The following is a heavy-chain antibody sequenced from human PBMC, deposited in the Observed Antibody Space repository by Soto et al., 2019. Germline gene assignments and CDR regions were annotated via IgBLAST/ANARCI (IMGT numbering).Heavy chain of an antibody. D-gene: IGHD6-19*01. V-gene: IGHV4-39*01. CDR2: IYYSGST. J-gene: IGHJ6*02. CDR1: GGSIIISSYY. Sequence: SETLSLTCTVSGGSIIISSYYWGWIRQPPGKGLEWIGSIYYSGSTYYNPSLKSRVTISVDTSKNQFSLKLSSVTAADTAVYYCARRPGIAVAGGYGMDVWGQGTTVTVSS. CDR3: ARRPGIAVAGGYGMDV.